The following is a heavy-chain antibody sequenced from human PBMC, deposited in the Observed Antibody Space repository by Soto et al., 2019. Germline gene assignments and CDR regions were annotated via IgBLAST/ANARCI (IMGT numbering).Heavy chain of an antibody. CDR2: INWNGGST. CDR3: ARRNIVGATRYYYGMDG. CDR1: GFTFDDYG. V-gene: IGHV3-20*04. D-gene: IGHD1-26*01. J-gene: IGHJ6*04. Sequence: GGSLRLSCAASGFTFDDYGMSWVRQAPGKGLEWVSGINWNGGSTGYADSVKGRFTISRDNAKNSLYLQMNSLRAEDTALYYCARRNIVGATRYYYGMDGRGKETTVTISS.